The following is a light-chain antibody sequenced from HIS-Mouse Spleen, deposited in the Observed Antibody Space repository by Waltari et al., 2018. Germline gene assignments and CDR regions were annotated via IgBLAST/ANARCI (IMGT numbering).Light chain of an antibody. CDR3: QAWDSSYSV. V-gene: IGLV3-1*01. J-gene: IGLJ2*01. CDR1: KLGDKS. Sequence: SYELTQPPSVSVSPGQTASITCSGDKLGDKSACWYQQKPGRSPVLVIYQDSKRPSGSPERFSGSNSGNTATLTISGTQAMDEADYYCQAWDSSYSVFGGGTKLTVL. CDR2: QDS.